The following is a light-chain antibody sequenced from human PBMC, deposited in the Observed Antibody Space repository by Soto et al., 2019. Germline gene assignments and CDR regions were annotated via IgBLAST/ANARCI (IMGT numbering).Light chain of an antibody. V-gene: IGKV1-39*01. CDR1: QSISVH. Sequence: DIQMTQSPSSLSASVGDTVTITCRASQSISVHLNWYQQKPGKVPKLLIYAASNLQSGVPSSFSGSGSETDFALTISSLQPEDFALYYCQQYNNWPSFTFGPGTKVDIK. CDR3: QQYNNWPSFT. CDR2: AAS. J-gene: IGKJ3*01.